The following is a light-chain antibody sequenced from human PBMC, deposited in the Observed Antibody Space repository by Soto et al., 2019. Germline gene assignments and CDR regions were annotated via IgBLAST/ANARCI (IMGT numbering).Light chain of an antibody. CDR2: GAS. CDR1: QSVDSN. CDR3: QQYNNWPPWT. J-gene: IGKJ1*01. V-gene: IGKV3-15*01. Sequence: EIGMTQSPGTLSVSPGERATLSCRASQSVDSNLAWYQQKPGQAPRLLIYGASTRATGIPARFSGSGSGTEFTLTISSLQSEDFAVYYCQQYNNWPPWTFGQGTKVEIK.